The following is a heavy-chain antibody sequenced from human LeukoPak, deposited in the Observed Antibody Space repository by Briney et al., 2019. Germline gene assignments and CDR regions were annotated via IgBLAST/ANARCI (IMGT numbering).Heavy chain of an antibody. V-gene: IGHV3-21*01. J-gene: IGHJ4*02. Sequence: GGSLRLACAVSGFTFSSYSMNWVRQAPGEGREWVSSISSSSSYIYYADSVKGRFSLSRGNAKNSMYLQMNSLRTEGTGVYFRARALLESPLLAVAGSFDYWGQGTLVTVSS. CDR3: ARALLESPLLAVAGSFDY. D-gene: IGHD6-19*01. CDR1: GFTFSSYS. CDR2: ISSSSSYI.